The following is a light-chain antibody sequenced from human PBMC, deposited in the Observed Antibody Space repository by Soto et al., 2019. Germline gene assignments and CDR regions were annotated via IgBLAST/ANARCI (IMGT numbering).Light chain of an antibody. V-gene: IGKV1-39*01. CDR3: QQLHSYPFT. CDR2: AAS. Sequence: DIQLTQSPSSLTASVGDRVTITCRASQSISSYLNWYQQKPGKAPKLLIYAASSLQSGVPSRFSGSGSGTDFTLIISSLQPEDFATYYCQQLHSYPFTFGQGTRLEI. CDR1: QSISSY. J-gene: IGKJ5*01.